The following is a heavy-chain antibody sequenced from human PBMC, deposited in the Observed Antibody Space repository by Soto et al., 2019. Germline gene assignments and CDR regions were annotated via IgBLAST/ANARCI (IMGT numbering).Heavy chain of an antibody. CDR1: GFTFSSYG. V-gene: IGHV3-30*18. D-gene: IGHD3-3*01. J-gene: IGHJ4*02. Sequence: QVQLVESGGGVVQPGRSLRLSCAASGFTFSSYGMHWVRQAPGKGLEWVAVISYDGSNKYYADSVKGRFTISRDNSKNTLYLQMNSLRAEDTAVYYCAKELGGVGYWGQGTLVTVSS. CDR3: AKELGGVGY. CDR2: ISYDGSNK.